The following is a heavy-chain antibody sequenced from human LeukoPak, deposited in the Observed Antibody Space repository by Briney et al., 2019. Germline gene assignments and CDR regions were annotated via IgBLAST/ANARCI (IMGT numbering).Heavy chain of an antibody. V-gene: IGHV4-4*07. D-gene: IGHD6-19*01. Sequence: SETLSLTCTVSGGSINSYYWNWIRQPAGKGLEWIGHIQTSGSTKYNPSLKSRVTMSIDTSKNQFFLNLYSVTAADTAVYYCATNYTAVSAFDSWGQGTLVTVSS. CDR1: GGSINSYY. J-gene: IGHJ4*02. CDR3: ATNYTAVSAFDS. CDR2: IQTSGST.